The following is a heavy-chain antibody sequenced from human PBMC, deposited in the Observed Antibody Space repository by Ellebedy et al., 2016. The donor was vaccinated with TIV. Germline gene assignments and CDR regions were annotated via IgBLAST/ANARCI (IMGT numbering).Heavy chain of an antibody. CDR3: ARCNGYSSGWYRGDFFDY. D-gene: IGHD6-19*01. Sequence: AASVKVSCKASGYTFTGYYMHWVRQAPGQGLEWMGWINPNSGGTNYAQKFQGWVTMTRDTSISTAYMELSRLRSDDTAVYYCARCNGYSSGWYRGDFFDYWGQGTLVTVSS. CDR2: INPNSGGT. J-gene: IGHJ4*02. V-gene: IGHV1-2*04. CDR1: GYTFTGYY.